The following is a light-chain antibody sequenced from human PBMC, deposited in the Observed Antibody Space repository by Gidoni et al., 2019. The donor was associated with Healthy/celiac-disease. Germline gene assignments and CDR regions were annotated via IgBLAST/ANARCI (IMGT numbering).Light chain of an antibody. Sequence: EIVMTQSPATLAVSPGDTATLSCRASQSVSSKLAWYQQKPGQAPRLLIYGASTRATGIPARFSGSGSGTEFTLTISSLQSEDFAVYYCQQYNNWPITFXQXTRLEIK. CDR1: QSVSSK. J-gene: IGKJ5*01. V-gene: IGKV3-15*01. CDR2: GAS. CDR3: QQYNNWPIT.